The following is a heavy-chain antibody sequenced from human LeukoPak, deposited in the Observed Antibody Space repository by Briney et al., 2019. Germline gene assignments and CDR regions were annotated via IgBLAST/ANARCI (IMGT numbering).Heavy chain of an antibody. CDR1: GFTFSSSW. Sequence: GGSLRLSCAASGFTFSSSWMSWVRQAPGKGLEWVANIKQDGSEKYYVDSVKGRFTRSRDNAKNSLYLQMNSLRAEDTAVYYCARGIAVAGDTSSYYFDYWGQGTLVTVSS. CDR3: ARGIAVAGDTSSYYFDY. J-gene: IGHJ4*02. D-gene: IGHD6-19*01. CDR2: IKQDGSEK. V-gene: IGHV3-7*01.